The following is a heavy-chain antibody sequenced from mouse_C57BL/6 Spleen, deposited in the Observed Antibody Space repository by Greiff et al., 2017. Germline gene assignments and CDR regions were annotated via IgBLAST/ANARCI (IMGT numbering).Heavy chain of an antibody. J-gene: IGHJ1*03. D-gene: IGHD2-4*01. CDR2: ISSGGSYT. CDR3: ASLFYYDYDVRYFGV. Sequence: EVMLVESGGDLVKPGGSLKLSCAASGFTFSSYGMSWVRQTPDKRLEWVATISSGGSYTYYPDSVKGRFTISRDNAKNTLYLQMSSLKSEDTAMYYCASLFYYDYDVRYFGVWGTGTTVTVSS. CDR1: GFTFSSYG. V-gene: IGHV5-6*01.